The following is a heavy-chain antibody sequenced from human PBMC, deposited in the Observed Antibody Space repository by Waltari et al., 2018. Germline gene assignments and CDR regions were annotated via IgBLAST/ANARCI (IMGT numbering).Heavy chain of an antibody. CDR3: ARGVRIVVVIASAGRAFDI. CDR1: GYTFTGYY. D-gene: IGHD2-21*01. CDR2: INPNSGGT. Sequence: QVQLVQSGAEVKKPGASVKVSCKASGYTFTGYYMHWVRQAPGQGLEWMGWINPNSGGTNYAQKFQGRVTMTRETSISTAYMELSRLRSDDTAVYYCARGVRIVVVIASAGRAFDIWGQGTMVTVSS. J-gene: IGHJ3*02. V-gene: IGHV1-2*02.